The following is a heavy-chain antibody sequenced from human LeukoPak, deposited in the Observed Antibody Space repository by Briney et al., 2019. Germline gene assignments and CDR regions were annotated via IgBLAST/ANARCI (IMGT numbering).Heavy chain of an antibody. D-gene: IGHD3-10*01. Sequence: GGSLRLSCAASGFTFSSYGMHWVRQAPGKGLEWVAFIRYDGSNKYYADSVKGRFTISRDNSKNTLYLQMNSLRAEDTAVYYCANDLPFGELFANYMDVWGKGTTVTISS. CDR1: GFTFSSYG. CDR2: IRYDGSNK. J-gene: IGHJ6*03. CDR3: ANDLPFGELFANYMDV. V-gene: IGHV3-30*02.